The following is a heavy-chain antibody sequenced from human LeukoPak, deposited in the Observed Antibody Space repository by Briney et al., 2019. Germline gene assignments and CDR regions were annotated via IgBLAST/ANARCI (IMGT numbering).Heavy chain of an antibody. J-gene: IGHJ4*02. V-gene: IGHV1-2*02. CDR3: ARAEGIAASPTVDY. Sequence: ASVKVSCKASGYTFTVDYLQWVRQAPGQGLEWVGYINPNSGVANYAQKFQGRVTMTRDTSMTTAYMELNSLTSDDTAVYYCARAEGIAASPTVDYWGQGTLVTVSS. CDR2: INPNSGVA. D-gene: IGHD6-13*01. CDR1: GYTFTVDY.